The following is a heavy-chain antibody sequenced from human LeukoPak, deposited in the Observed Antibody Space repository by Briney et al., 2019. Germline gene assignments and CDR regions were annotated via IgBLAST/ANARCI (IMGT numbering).Heavy chain of an antibody. CDR2: IKQDGSEK. V-gene: IGHV3-7*01. CDR1: GFTFSSYW. D-gene: IGHD3-3*01. Sequence: GGSLRLSCAASGFTFSSYWMSWVRQAPGKGLEWVANIKQDGSEKYYVDSVKGRFTISRDNAKNSLYLQMNSLRAEDTAVYYCARAGSGFWSGYYQYYFDYWGQGTLVTVSS. CDR3: ARAGSGFWSGYYQYYFDY. J-gene: IGHJ4*02.